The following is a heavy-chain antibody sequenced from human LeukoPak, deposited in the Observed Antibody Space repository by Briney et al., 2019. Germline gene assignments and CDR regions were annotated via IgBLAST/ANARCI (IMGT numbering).Heavy chain of an antibody. D-gene: IGHD4-11*01. V-gene: IGHV3-23*01. J-gene: IGHJ3*02. CDR3: ARDLLDDYSNDAFDI. CDR2: IRGGGET. CDR1: GFSFSNYA. Sequence: PGGSLRLSCAASGFSFSNYAMSWVRQAPARGPEWVSSIRGGGETFYADSVKGRFTISRDNSKNTLYLQMNSLRAEDTAVYYCARDLLDDYSNDAFDIWGQGTMVTVSS.